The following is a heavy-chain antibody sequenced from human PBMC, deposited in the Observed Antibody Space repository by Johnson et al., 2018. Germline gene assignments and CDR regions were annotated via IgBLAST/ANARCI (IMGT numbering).Heavy chain of an antibody. CDR2: ISYDGSNK. Sequence: QVQLVQSGGGVVQPGRSLRLSCAASGFTFSSYGMHWVRQAPGKGLEWVAVISYDGSNKYYADSVKGRFTISRDNSKNTLYLQMNSLRAEDTAVYYCARVGDRDAFDIWGQGTMVTVSS. CDR1: GFTFSSYG. CDR3: ARVGDRDAFDI. D-gene: IGHD3-16*01. J-gene: IGHJ3*02. V-gene: IGHV3-30*03.